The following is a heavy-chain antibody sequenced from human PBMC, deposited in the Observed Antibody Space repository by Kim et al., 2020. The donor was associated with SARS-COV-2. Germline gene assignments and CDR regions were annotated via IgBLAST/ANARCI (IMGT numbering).Heavy chain of an antibody. Sequence: NPSRKSRVTISVDTSKNQFSLKLSSVTAAGTAVYYCARHLGAGTGLFDYWGQGTLVTVSA. V-gene: IGHV4-59*08. CDR3: ARHLGAGTGLFDY. D-gene: IGHD1-1*01. J-gene: IGHJ4*02.